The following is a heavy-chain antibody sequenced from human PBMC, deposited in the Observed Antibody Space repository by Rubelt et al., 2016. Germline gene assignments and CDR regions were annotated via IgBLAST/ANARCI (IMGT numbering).Heavy chain of an antibody. CDR3: ARSPIAARPFDY. V-gene: IGHV3-66*01. CDR2: IYNSGNT. D-gene: IGHD6-6*01. CDR1: GFTVSSNY. J-gene: IGHJ4*02. Sequence: ESGGGLVQPGGSLRLSCAASGFTVSSNYMSWVRQAPGKGLEWVSIIYNSGNTYYADSVKGRFTISRDNSKNTVYLQMNSLRAEDTAVYYCARSPIAARPFDYWGQGTLVTVSS.